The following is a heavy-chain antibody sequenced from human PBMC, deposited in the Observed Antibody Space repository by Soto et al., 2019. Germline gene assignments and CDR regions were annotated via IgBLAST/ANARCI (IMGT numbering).Heavy chain of an antibody. D-gene: IGHD2-21*01. CDR1: GFIFSDYA. Sequence: PGGSLRLSCAASGFIFSDYAMHWVRQAPGKGMEWVAVILFDGNKKYYADPVKGRFTISRDNSNNTLYLQMNSLRAEDTAVYYCATDGSRTIIVVCLAYWGHGSLVTVSS. CDR3: ATDGSRTIIVVCLAY. J-gene: IGHJ4*01. V-gene: IGHV3-30*03. CDR2: ILFDGNKK.